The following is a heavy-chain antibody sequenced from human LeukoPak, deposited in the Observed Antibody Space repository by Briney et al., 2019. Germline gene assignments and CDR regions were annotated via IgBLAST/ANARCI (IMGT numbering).Heavy chain of an antibody. J-gene: IGHJ5*02. CDR1: VGSISSGGYY. Sequence: SETLSLTCTVSVGSISSGGYYWSWIRQHPGKGLEWIGYIHYTGSTYYNASLKSRVPISVDTSKNHFSLKLSSVTAADPAVYYCARTYMTSARFDPWGQGTLVTVSS. CDR2: IHYTGST. D-gene: IGHD2-21*02. V-gene: IGHV4-31*03. CDR3: ARTYMTSARFDP.